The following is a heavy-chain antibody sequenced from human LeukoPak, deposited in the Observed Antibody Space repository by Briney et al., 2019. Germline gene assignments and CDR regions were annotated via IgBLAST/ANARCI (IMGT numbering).Heavy chain of an antibody. Sequence: GRSLRLSCVVSGFIFSSYGMHWVRQAPGKGLEWVAVISFDGTNQYYADSVKGRFTISRDNSENTLYLEMNSLRIEDTAVYYCASADGVSYYYGMDVWGQGTTVTVSS. V-gene: IGHV3-30*03. CDR1: GFIFSSYG. J-gene: IGHJ6*02. D-gene: IGHD2-8*01. CDR3: ASADGVSYYYGMDV. CDR2: ISFDGTNQ.